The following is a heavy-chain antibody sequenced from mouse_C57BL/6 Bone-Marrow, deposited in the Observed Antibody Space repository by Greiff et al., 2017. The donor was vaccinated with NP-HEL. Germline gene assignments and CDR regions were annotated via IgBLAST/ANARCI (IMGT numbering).Heavy chain of an antibody. CDR2: ISDGGSYN. CDR1: GFTFSSSA. Sequence: EVQLVESGGGLVKPGGSLKLSCAASGFTFSSSAMSWVRPTPEKRLEWVATISDGGSYNSYPDNVKGRFTISSDNAKNNLYLQMSHLKSEYTAMYYCARGYGPYWYFDVWGTGTTVTVSS. D-gene: IGHD1-1*02. CDR3: ARGYGPYWYFDV. V-gene: IGHV5-4*01. J-gene: IGHJ1*03.